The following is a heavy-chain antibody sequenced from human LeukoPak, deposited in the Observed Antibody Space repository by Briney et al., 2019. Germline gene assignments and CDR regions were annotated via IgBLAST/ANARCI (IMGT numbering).Heavy chain of an antibody. D-gene: IGHD3-10*01. Sequence: SETLSLTCSVSAGSVNSYVWSWIRQPPGKGLQWIGYVSYNGATNYNPSLESRVTISVDTAKNQFSLRLSSVTAADTAVYYCVTQMSVALVLDYNQETQDGFDPWGQGTLVIVSS. V-gene: IGHV4-59*08. CDR1: AGSVNSYV. CDR2: VSYNGAT. J-gene: IGHJ5*02. CDR3: VTQMSVALVLDYNQETQDGFDP.